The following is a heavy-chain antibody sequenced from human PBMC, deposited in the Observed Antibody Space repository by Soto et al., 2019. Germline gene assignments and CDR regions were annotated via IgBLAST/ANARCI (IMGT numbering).Heavy chain of an antibody. V-gene: IGHV3-33*01. CDR2: IWYDGSNK. CDR1: GFTFSSYG. Sequence: GGSLRLSCAASGFTFSSYGMHWVRQAPGKGLEWVAVIWYDGSNKYYADSVKDGFTISSDNSKNTLYLQMNSLRAEDTAVYYCARDSTPGSGSLYYWGQGTLVTVSS. CDR3: ARDSTPGSGSLYY. J-gene: IGHJ4*02. D-gene: IGHD6-13*01.